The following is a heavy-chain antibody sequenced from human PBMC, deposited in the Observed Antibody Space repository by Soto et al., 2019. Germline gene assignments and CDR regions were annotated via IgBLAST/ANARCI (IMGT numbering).Heavy chain of an antibody. V-gene: IGHV3-33*01. Sequence: PGGSLRLSCAASGFTFSSYGMHWVRQAPGKGLEWVAVIWYDGSNKYYADSVKGRFTISRDNSKNTLYLQMNSLRAEDTAVYYCARASMYYYDSSGYLLDYWGQGTLVTVSS. J-gene: IGHJ4*02. CDR2: IWYDGSNK. CDR1: GFTFSSYG. CDR3: ARASMYYYDSSGYLLDY. D-gene: IGHD3-22*01.